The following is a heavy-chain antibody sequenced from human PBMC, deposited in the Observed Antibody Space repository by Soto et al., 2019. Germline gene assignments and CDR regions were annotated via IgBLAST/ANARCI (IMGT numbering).Heavy chain of an antibody. CDR2: ISYDGSNK. D-gene: IGHD4-17*01. J-gene: IGHJ6*02. CDR1: GFTFSSYA. V-gene: IGHV3-30-3*01. CDR3: ARGINDYGDYGFYYYGMDV. Sequence: PGESLKISCAASGFTFSSYAMHWVRQAPGKGLEWVAVISYDGSNKYYADSVKGRFTISRDNSKNTLYLQMNSLRVEDTAVYYFARGINDYGDYGFYYYGMDVWGQGTTVTVSS.